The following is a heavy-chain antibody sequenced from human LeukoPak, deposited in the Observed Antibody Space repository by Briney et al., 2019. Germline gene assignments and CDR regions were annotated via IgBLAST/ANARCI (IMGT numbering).Heavy chain of an antibody. CDR1: GFTFSSYS. V-gene: IGHV3-48*01. D-gene: IGHD5-18*01. CDR2: ISSSSSTI. J-gene: IGHJ4*02. Sequence: GGSLRLSCAASGFTFSSYSMNWVRQAPGKGLEWVSYISSSSSTIYYADSVKGRFTISRDNAKNSLYLQMNSLRAEDTAVYYCVRRGYSYGFDYWGQGTLVTVSS. CDR3: VRRGYSYGFDY.